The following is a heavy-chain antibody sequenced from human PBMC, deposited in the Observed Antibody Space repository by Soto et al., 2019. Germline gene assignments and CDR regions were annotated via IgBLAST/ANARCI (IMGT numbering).Heavy chain of an antibody. Sequence: HPVGSLRLSCAASGFVFADYGVHWVRQAPGKGLEWVAVISFDGTNKFYADSVKGRFTISRDNSNNTLYLQMSSLRTEDTAVYYCAKDTLYPVVSYFYYGLDVWGQGTTVTV. D-gene: IGHD2-8*01. V-gene: IGHV3-30*18. CDR1: GFVFADYG. CDR2: ISFDGTNK. CDR3: AKDTLYPVVSYFYYGLDV. J-gene: IGHJ6*02.